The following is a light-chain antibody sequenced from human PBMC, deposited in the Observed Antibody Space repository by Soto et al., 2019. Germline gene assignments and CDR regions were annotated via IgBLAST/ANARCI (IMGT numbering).Light chain of an antibody. CDR1: QSVSSW. Sequence: DIQMTQSPPTLPAFVGDTVTITCRASQSVSSWLAWYQQKPGTAPNLLIYDASSLASGVPSRFSGSGSGTKFTLTIRSLQPDDFATYYCQPYISFPKTFGQGTKVDIK. V-gene: IGKV1-5*01. J-gene: IGKJ1*01. CDR2: DAS. CDR3: QPYISFPKT.